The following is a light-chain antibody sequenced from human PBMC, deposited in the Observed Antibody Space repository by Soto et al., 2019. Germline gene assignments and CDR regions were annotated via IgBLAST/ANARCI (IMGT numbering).Light chain of an antibody. CDR2: GNS. CDR3: QSYDSSLSGFYV. J-gene: IGLJ1*01. CDR1: SSNIGAGYD. Sequence: QSVLTQPPSVSGAPGQRVTISCTGSSSNIGAGYDVHWYQQLPGTAPKLLIYGNSNRPSGVPDRCSGSKSGTSASLAITGLQAEDEADYYCQSYDSSLSGFYVFGTGTKLTV. V-gene: IGLV1-40*01.